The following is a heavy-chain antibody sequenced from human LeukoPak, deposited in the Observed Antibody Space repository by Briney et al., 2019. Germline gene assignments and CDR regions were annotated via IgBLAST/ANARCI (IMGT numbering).Heavy chain of an antibody. CDR2: IYYSGST. J-gene: IGHJ4*02. D-gene: IGHD3-9*01. Sequence: SETLSLTCTVSGGSISRYYWCWIRQPPGKGLEWIWYIYYSGSTNYNPSLKSRVTISVDPSKNQFSLKLSSVTAADTAVYYCARARGYDTLYYFDYWGQGTLVTVSS. V-gene: IGHV4-59*01. CDR1: GGSISRYY. CDR3: ARARGYDTLYYFDY.